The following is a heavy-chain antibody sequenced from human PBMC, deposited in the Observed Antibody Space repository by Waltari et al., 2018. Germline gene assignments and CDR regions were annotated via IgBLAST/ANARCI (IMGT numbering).Heavy chain of an antibody. D-gene: IGHD4-17*01. V-gene: IGHV3-48*04. Sequence: EVQLVESGGGLVQPGGSLRLSCAASGFTFSSYSMNWVSQAPGKGLEWVSYISSSSSTIYYADSVKGRFTISRDNAKNSLYLQMNSLRAEDTAVYYCARDDYGGNSHYWGQGTLVTVSS. CDR2: ISSSSSTI. J-gene: IGHJ4*02. CDR3: ARDDYGGNSHY. CDR1: GFTFSSYS.